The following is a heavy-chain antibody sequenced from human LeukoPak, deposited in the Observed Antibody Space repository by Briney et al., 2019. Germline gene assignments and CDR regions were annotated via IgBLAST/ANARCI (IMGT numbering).Heavy chain of an antibody. J-gene: IGHJ4*02. CDR1: GFTLGDYA. D-gene: IGHD3-22*01. Sequence: GGSLRLSCTTSGFTLGDYAVSWVRQAPGKGLEWVGFIRSKAFGGTTEYAASVKGRFTIPRDDSKSIAYLQMNSLKTDDTAVYYCTRDTYYYDSSGYYQIDYWGQGTLVTVSS. CDR3: TRDTYYYDSSGYYQIDY. CDR2: IRSKAFGGTT. V-gene: IGHV3-49*04.